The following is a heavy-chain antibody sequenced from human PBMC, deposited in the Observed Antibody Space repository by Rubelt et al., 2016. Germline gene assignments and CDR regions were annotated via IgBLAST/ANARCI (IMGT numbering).Heavy chain of an antibody. D-gene: IGHD1-26*01. J-gene: IGHJ4*02. CDR3: AGRQWGGYYFDS. CDR1: GGSISSSSYY. Sequence: QLQLQESGPGLVKPSETLSLTCTVSGGSISSSSYYWGWIRQPPGKGLEWIGSMYYSGGTYYNPSLKSRVTISVDTSENRFSLTLCSWTAADTAMYYCAGRQWGGYYFDSWGQGTLVTVSS. CDR2: MYYSGGT. V-gene: IGHV4-39*01.